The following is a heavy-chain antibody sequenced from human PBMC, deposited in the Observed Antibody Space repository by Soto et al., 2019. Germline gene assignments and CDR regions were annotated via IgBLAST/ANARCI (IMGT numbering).Heavy chain of an antibody. CDR2: ISGSGGST. V-gene: IGHV3-23*01. CDR1: GFTFSSYA. CDR3: AKDMSGYSYGSYYFDY. J-gene: IGHJ4*02. D-gene: IGHD5-18*01. Sequence: GGSLRLSCAASGFTFSSYAMSWVRQAPGKGLEWVPAISGSGGSTYYADSVKGRFTISRDNSKNTLYLQMNSLRAEDTAVYYCAKDMSGYSYGSYYFDYWGQGTLVTVSS.